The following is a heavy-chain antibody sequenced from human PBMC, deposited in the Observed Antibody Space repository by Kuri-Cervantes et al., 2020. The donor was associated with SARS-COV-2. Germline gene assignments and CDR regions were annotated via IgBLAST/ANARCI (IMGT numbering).Heavy chain of an antibody. CDR1: GFTFDDYG. CDR2: INWNGGST. Sequence: ETLSLTCAASGFTFDDYGMSWVRQAPGKGLEWVSGINWNGGSTGYADSVKGRFTISRDNAKNSLYLQMNSLRAEDTALCYCARDRSQSSENAFDIWGQGTMVTVSS. CDR3: ARDRSQSSENAFDI. V-gene: IGHV3-20*04. J-gene: IGHJ3*02. D-gene: IGHD6-25*01.